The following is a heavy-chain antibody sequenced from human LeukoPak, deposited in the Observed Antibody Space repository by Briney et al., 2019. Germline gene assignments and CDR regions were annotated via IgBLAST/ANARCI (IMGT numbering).Heavy chain of an antibody. CDR3: AASGGYSRSWSL. V-gene: IGHV4-59*01. J-gene: IGHJ4*02. CDR2: MYYSGIT. D-gene: IGHD6-13*01. Sequence: KPAGTLCLTCSVSGGSFKTYDWNWLRQAPGKGLEWIADMYYSGITSYNPSRRSRVTMSVHTSRNQVSLNLNSGSAADTAVYYCAASGGYSRSWSLWGQGTLVTVSS. CDR1: GGSFKTYD.